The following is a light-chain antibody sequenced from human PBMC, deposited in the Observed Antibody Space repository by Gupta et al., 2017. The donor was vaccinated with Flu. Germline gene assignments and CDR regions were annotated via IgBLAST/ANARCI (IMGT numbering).Light chain of an antibody. J-gene: IGLJ3*02. V-gene: IGLV1-40*01. CDR3: QSYDSSISAPV. Sequence: QSVLTQPPSVSGAPGQRVTISCTRDTSNIGADYDVHWYQQSQEPAPKLLIYANINRPSAVPARFSGSKSATSASITTAGLQSEDEADYYCQSYDSSISAPVFGGGTRLTVL. CDR1: TSNIGADYD. CDR2: ANI.